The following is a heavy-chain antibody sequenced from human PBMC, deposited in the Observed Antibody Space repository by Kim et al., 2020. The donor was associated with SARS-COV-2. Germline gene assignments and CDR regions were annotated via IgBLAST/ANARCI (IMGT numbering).Heavy chain of an antibody. Sequence: GGSLRLSCAASGFTFSSYAMSWVRQAPGKGLEWVSAISGSGGSTYYADSVKGRFTISRDNSKNTLYLQMNSLRAEDTAVYYCAKVGVPALACTNGVCRLWQWLGRGQAGYWGQGTLVTVSS. CDR2: ISGSGGST. CDR3: AKVGVPALACTNGVCRLWQWLGRGQAGY. J-gene: IGHJ4*02. D-gene: IGHD2-8*01. V-gene: IGHV3-23*01. CDR1: GFTFSSYA.